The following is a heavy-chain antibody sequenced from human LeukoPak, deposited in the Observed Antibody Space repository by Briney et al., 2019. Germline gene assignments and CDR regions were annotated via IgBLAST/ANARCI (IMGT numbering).Heavy chain of an antibody. J-gene: IGHJ4*02. V-gene: IGHV3-15*01. Sequence: GGSLRLSCAASGFTLSNARMSWVRQAPGKGLEWVGRIKSKSDGGTADYAAPVKGRFTISRDDSKNTLYLQMNSLKSEDTAVYYCSRSYHTYYFDYWGQGTLVTVSS. CDR2: IKSKSDGGTA. CDR3: SRSYHTYYFDY. D-gene: IGHD1-26*01. CDR1: GFTLSNAR.